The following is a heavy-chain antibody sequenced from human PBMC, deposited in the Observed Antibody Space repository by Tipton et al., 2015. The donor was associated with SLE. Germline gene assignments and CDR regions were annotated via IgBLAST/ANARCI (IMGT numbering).Heavy chain of an antibody. J-gene: IGHJ4*02. CDR2: IIPIFGTA. D-gene: IGHD1-7*01. Sequence: QVQLVQSGAEVKKPGASVKVSCKASGYTFTSYAISWVRQAPGQGLEWMGGIIPIFGTANYAQKFQGRVTITTDESTSTAYMELSSLRSEDTAVYYCASLLNWNYGSFDYWGQGTLVTVSS. V-gene: IGHV1-69*01. CDR3: ASLLNWNYGSFDY. CDR1: GYTFTSYA.